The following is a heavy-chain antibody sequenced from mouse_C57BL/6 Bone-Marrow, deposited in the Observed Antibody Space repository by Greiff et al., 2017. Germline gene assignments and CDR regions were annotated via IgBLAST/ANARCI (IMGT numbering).Heavy chain of an antibody. Sequence: EVQLQESGPGLVKPSQSLSLTCSVTGYSITSGYYWNWIRQFPGNKLEWMGYISYDGSNNYNPSLKNRISITRDTSKNQFFLKLNSVTTEDTATYDCGYGNYVWFADWGQGTMVTVSA. J-gene: IGHJ3*01. CDR2: ISYDGSN. CDR3: GYGNYVWFAD. V-gene: IGHV3-6*01. D-gene: IGHD2-1*01. CDR1: GYSITSGYY.